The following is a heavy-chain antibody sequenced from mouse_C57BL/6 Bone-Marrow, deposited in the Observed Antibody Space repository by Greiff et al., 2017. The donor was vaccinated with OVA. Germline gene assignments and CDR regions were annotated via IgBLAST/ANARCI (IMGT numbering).Heavy chain of an antibody. D-gene: IGHD3-3*01. Sequence: QVQLQQSGAELARPGASVKLSCKASGYTFTSYGISWVKQRTGQGLEWNGEIYPRSGNTYYNEKFKGKATLTADKSSSTAYMELRSLASEDSAVYVCARSRGRYYAMDYWGQGTSLTVSS. V-gene: IGHV1-81*01. CDR1: GYTFTSYG. CDR3: ARSRGRYYAMDY. CDR2: IYPRSGNT. J-gene: IGHJ4*01.